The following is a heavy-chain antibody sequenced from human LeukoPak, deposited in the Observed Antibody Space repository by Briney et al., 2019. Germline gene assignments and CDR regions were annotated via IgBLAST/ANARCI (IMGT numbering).Heavy chain of an antibody. Sequence: PSETLSLTCTVSGGSISSYYWSWIRQPAGKGLEWIGRIYTSGSTNYNPSLKSRVTVSVDTSKNQFSLKLSSVTAANTAVYYCARDWPYSSSWYWFDPWGQGTLVTVSS. CDR3: ARDWPYSSSWYWFDP. J-gene: IGHJ5*02. V-gene: IGHV4-4*07. CDR2: IYTSGST. D-gene: IGHD6-13*01. CDR1: GGSISSYY.